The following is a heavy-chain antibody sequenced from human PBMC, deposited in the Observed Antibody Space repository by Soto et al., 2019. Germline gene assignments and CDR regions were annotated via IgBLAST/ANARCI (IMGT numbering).Heavy chain of an antibody. D-gene: IGHD6-13*01. CDR2: ITASNGNT. V-gene: IGHV1-18*01. Sequence: QVQLMQSGAEVKKPGASVKVSCKASGYSSVTYTVTWVRQAPGQGLEWMGWITASNGNTNYAQKLQGRVAMSTDTSKSTAYAELRSRRSDDTAVYFCASGRQQLAEDFVYSVNYGMDVWGQGTAVTVSS. CDR3: ASGRQQLAEDFVYSVNYGMDV. CDR1: GYSSVTYT. J-gene: IGHJ6*02.